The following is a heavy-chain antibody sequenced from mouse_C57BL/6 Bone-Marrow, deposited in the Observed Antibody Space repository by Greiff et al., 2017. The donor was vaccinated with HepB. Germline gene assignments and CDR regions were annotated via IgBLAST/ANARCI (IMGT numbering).Heavy chain of an antibody. CDR2: IRSKSNNYAT. CDR3: VRNYYGSALFDY. D-gene: IGHD1-1*01. V-gene: IGHV10-1*01. CDR1: GFSFNTYA. J-gene: IGHJ2*01. Sequence: EVQGVESGGGLVQPKGSLKLSCAASGFSFNTYAMNWVRQAPGKGLEWVARIRSKSNNYATYYADSVKDRFTISRDDSESMLYLQMNNLKTEDTAMYYCVRNYYGSALFDYWGQGTTLTVSS.